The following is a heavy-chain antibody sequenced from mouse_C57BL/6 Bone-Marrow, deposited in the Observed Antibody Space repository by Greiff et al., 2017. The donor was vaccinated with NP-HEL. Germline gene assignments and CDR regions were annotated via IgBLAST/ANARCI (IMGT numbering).Heavy chain of an antibody. CDR1: GFTFSSYA. CDR2: ISSGGDYI. CDR3: TGAPYYYGSSPFYWYFDV. V-gene: IGHV5-9-1*02. J-gene: IGHJ1*03. D-gene: IGHD1-1*01. Sequence: EVKLMESGEGLVKPGGSLKLSCAASGFTFSSYAMSWVRQTPEKRLEWVAYISSGGDYIYYADTVKGRFTISRDNARNTLYLQMSSMKSEDTAMYYCTGAPYYYGSSPFYWYFDVWGTGTTVTVSS.